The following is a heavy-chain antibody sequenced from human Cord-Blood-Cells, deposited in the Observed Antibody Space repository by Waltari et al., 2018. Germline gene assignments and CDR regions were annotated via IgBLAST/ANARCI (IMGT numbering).Heavy chain of an antibody. CDR2: INHSGST. CDR3: ASSGAGNWYFDL. J-gene: IGHJ2*01. D-gene: IGHD7-27*01. CDR1: GGSFSGYY. Sequence: QVQLQQWGAGLLKPSETLCLTCAVYGGSFSGYYWSWIRQPPGKGLEWIGEINHSGSTNYNPSLKSRVTISVDTSKNQFSLKLSSVTAADTAVYYCASSGAGNWYFDLWGRGTLVTVSS. V-gene: IGHV4-34*01.